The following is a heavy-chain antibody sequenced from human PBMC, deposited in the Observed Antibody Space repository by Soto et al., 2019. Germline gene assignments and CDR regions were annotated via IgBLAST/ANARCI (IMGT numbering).Heavy chain of an antibody. CDR3: ATKRYYYYGMDV. Sequence: SETLSLTCAFYGLSFSCYYLIWIRPPPGKGLEWIGEINHSGSTNYNPSLKSRVTISVDTSKNQFSLKLSSVTAADTAVYYCATKRYYYYGMDVWGQGSTVTGSS. CDR1: GLSFSCYY. J-gene: IGHJ6*02. V-gene: IGHV4-34*01. CDR2: INHSGST.